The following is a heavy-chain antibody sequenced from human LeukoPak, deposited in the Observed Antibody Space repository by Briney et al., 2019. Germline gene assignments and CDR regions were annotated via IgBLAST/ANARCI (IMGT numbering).Heavy chain of an antibody. CDR3: AKDDDDGDHVVVDH. D-gene: IGHD4-17*01. J-gene: IGHJ4*02. CDR2: ISGSGGST. V-gene: IGHV3-23*01. Sequence: PGGSLRLSCAASGFTVSSHYMNWVRQAPGKGLEWVSLISGSGGSTYYADSVKGRFTVSRDNSKNTEYLQMNSLRAEDTAIYYCAKDDDDGDHVVVDHWGQGTLVTVSS. CDR1: GFTVSSHY.